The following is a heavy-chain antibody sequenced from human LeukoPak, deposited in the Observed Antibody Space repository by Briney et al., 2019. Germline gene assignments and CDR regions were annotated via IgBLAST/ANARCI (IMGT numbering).Heavy chain of an antibody. CDR2: IYYSGST. V-gene: IGHV4-59*01. CDR1: GGSISSYY. Sequence: KPSETLSLTCTVSGGSISSYYWSWIRQPPGKGLEWIGYIYYSGSTNYNPSLKSRVTISVDTSKNQFSLKLSSVTAADTAVYYCARSGVRGVISPFDYWGQGTLVTVSS. D-gene: IGHD3-10*01. J-gene: IGHJ4*02. CDR3: ARSGVRGVISPFDY.